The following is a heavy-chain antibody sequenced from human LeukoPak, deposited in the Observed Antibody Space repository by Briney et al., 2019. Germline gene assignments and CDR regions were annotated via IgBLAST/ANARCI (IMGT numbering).Heavy chain of an antibody. Sequence: ASVKVSCKVSGYTLTELSMHWVRQAPGKGLEWMGGFDPEDGETIYAQKFQGRVTMTEDTSTNTAYMELSSLRSEDTAVYYCATLLDMVVVGAFDIWGQGTMVTVSS. V-gene: IGHV1-24*01. CDR3: ATLLDMVVVGAFDI. D-gene: IGHD2-15*01. CDR1: GYTLTELS. J-gene: IGHJ3*02. CDR2: FDPEDGET.